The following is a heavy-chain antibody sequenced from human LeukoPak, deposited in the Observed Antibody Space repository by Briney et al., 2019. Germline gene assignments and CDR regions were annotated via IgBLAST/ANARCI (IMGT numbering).Heavy chain of an antibody. D-gene: IGHD3-22*01. Sequence: GGSLRLSCGDSGFNVSSNYMSWVRQAPGKGLEWVSVIYSGGSTYYADSVKGRFTISRHNSKNTLYLQMNSLRPEDTAVYYCASSGSYDSSIFDYWGQGTLVTVSS. CDR2: IYSGGST. V-gene: IGHV3-53*04. CDR3: ASSGSYDSSIFDY. J-gene: IGHJ4*02. CDR1: GFNVSSNY.